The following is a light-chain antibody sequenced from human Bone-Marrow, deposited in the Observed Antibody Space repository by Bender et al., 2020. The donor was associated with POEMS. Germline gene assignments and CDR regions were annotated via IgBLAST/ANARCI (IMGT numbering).Light chain of an antibody. CDR2: EDS. CDR3: CSYAGIFHYV. Sequence: QSALTQPASVSGSPGQSITISCAGSSTDVGRYNFVSWYQHHPGKAPKLMIFEDSNRPSGVSYRFSGSKSGNTASLTISGLQAEDEADYYCCSYAGIFHYVFGSGTKVTVL. CDR1: STDVGRYNF. J-gene: IGLJ1*01. V-gene: IGLV2-23*01.